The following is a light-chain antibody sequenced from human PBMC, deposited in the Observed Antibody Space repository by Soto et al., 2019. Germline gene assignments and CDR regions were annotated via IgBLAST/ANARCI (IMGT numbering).Light chain of an antibody. Sequence: EIVLTQSPGTLSLSPGERATLSCRASQGVTPAYLAWYQHKPGQAPRLLIYVASNRATGIPDRFSGSGSGTNFTLTISRLEPEDFAVYSCQQYGGSPLFTFGLGTRVDFK. CDR2: VAS. CDR1: QGVTPAY. J-gene: IGKJ3*01. V-gene: IGKV3-20*01. CDR3: QQYGGSPLFT.